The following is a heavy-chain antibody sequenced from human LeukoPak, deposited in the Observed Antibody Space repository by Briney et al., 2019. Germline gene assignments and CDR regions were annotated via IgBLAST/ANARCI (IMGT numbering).Heavy chain of an antibody. CDR1: GFTFSSFG. V-gene: IGHV3-33*01. D-gene: IGHD6-19*01. Sequence: AGGSLRLSCAASGFTFSSFGMHWVRQAPGKGLEWVAVIWYDASNKYYADSVKGRFTISRDNSKNTLYLQMNSLRDDDTAVYYCARPPPGGWYGSLDYWGQGTLVTVSS. CDR2: IWYDASNK. CDR3: ARPPPGGWYGSLDY. J-gene: IGHJ4*02.